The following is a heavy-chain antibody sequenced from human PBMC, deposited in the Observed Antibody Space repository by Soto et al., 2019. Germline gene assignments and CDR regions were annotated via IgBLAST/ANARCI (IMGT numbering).Heavy chain of an antibody. CDR3: ARIVPSGYSSSWYYDY. J-gene: IGHJ4*02. D-gene: IGHD6-13*01. CDR2: INAGNGNT. V-gene: IGHV1-3*01. Sequence: EASVKVSCKASGYTFTSYAMHWVRQAPGQRLEWMGWINAGNGNTKYSQKFQGRVTITRDTSASTAYMELSSLRSEDTAVYYCARIVPSGYSSSWYYDYWGQGTLVTVSS. CDR1: GYTFTSYA.